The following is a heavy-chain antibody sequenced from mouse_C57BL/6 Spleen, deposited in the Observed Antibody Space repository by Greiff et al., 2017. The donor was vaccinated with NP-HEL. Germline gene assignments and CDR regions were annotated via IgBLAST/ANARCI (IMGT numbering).Heavy chain of an antibody. D-gene: IGHD2-1*01. J-gene: IGHJ4*01. V-gene: IGHV1-50*01. CDR1: GYTFTSYW. CDR3: ARSNIYYGNWGDAMDY. CDR2: IDPSDSYT. Sequence: QVQLQQPGAELVKPGASVKLSCKASGYTFTSYWMQWVKQRPGQGLEWIGEIDPSDSYTNYNQKFKGKATLTVDTSSSTAYMQLSSLTSEDSAVYYCARSNIYYGNWGDAMDYWGQGTSVTVSS.